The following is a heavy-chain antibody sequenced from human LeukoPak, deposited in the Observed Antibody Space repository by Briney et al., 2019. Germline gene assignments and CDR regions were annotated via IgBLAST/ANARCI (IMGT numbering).Heavy chain of an antibody. V-gene: IGHV4-61*02. Sequence: SQTLSLTFTVSGGSISSGSFYWSWIRQPAGKGLEWIGRIYTSGSTNYNPSLKSRVTISVDTSKNQFSLKLSSVTAADTAVYYCARVSPVCSSTSCSYYYYMDVWGKGTTVTVSS. D-gene: IGHD2-2*01. CDR2: IYTSGST. CDR1: GGSISSGSFY. CDR3: ARVSPVCSSTSCSYYYYMDV. J-gene: IGHJ6*03.